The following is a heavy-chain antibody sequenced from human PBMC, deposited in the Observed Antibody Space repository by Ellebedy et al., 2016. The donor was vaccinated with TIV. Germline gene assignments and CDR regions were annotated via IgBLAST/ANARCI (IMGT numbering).Heavy chain of an antibody. J-gene: IGHJ4*02. CDR1: GFTFSSYA. CDR3: AKVPPRDDYGDLTKDY. V-gene: IGHV3-23*01. D-gene: IGHD4-17*01. CDR2: ISGSGGST. Sequence: GGSLRLXXAASGFTFSSYAMSWVRQAPGKGLEWVSAISGSGGSTYYADSVKGRFTISRDNSKNTLYLQMNSLRAEDTAVYYCAKVPPRDDYGDLTKDYWGQGSLVTIS.